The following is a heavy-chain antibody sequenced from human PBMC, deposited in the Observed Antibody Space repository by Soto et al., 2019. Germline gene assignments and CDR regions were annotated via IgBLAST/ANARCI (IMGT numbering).Heavy chain of an antibody. D-gene: IGHD3-22*01. J-gene: IGHJ4*02. V-gene: IGHV4-39*01. CDR3: ARQIYDSSGYYYAY. Sequence: PSETLSLTCAVFGGSVNSGNYYWSWIRQPPGKGLEWIGEMSHSGGTHFNPSLKSRVTISVDKSKNQLSLKMSSVTAPDTAVYFCARQIYDSSGYYYAYWGQGTLVTVSS. CDR2: MSHSGGT. CDR1: GGSVNSGNYY.